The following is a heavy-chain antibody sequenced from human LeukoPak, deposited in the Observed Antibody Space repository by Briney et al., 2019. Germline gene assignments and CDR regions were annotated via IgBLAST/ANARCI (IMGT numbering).Heavy chain of an antibody. CDR1: GYSFTGYY. Sequence: GASVKVSCKASGYSFTGYYMHWVRQAPGQGFEWMGWINPSGGSTSYAQKFQGRVTMTRDMSTSTVYMELSSLRSEDTAVYYCARDLYSSSGLFDYWGQGTLVTVSS. V-gene: IGHV1-46*01. CDR3: ARDLYSSSGLFDY. CDR2: INPSGGST. J-gene: IGHJ4*02. D-gene: IGHD6-6*01.